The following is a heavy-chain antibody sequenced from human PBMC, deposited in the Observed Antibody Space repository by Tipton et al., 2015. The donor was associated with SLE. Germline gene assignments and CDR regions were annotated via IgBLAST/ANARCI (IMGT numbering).Heavy chain of an antibody. V-gene: IGHV4-59*01. CDR1: GGSFSGYY. CDR3: AREIAARPGYFDY. CDR2: IYYSGST. D-gene: IGHD6-6*01. Sequence: TLSLTCAVYGGSFSGYYWSWIRQPPGKGLEWIGYIYYSGSTNYNPSLKSRVTISVDTSKNQFSLKLSSVTAADTAVYYCAREIAARPGYFDYWGQGTLVTVSS. J-gene: IGHJ4*02.